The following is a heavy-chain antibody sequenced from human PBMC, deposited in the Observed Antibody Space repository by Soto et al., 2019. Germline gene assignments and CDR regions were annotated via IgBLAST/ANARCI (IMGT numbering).Heavy chain of an antibody. J-gene: IGHJ5*02. CDR1: GFTFSIYS. V-gene: IGHV3-21*01. CDR3: ARDRVLRFLDWLPGSNWFDP. Sequence: GGSLRLSCAASGFTFSIYSMKWVRHDPGKGLEWVSSISSSSSYIYYADSVKGRFTISRDNAKNSLYLQMNSLRAEDTAVYYCARDRVLRFLDWLPGSNWFDPWGQGTLVTVSS. CDR2: ISSSSSYI. D-gene: IGHD3-3*01.